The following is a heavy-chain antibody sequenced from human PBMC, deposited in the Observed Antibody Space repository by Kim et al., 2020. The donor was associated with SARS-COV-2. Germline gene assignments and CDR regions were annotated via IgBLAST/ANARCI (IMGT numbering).Heavy chain of an antibody. CDR3: TKDMDASGFAADGYFQH. D-gene: IGHD6-13*01. J-gene: IGHJ1*01. V-gene: IGHV3-9*01. Sequence: SVRGRITISRDNAKNSLSLVMNSLKPEDTAFYYCTKDMDASGFAADGYFQHWGQGTLVTVS.